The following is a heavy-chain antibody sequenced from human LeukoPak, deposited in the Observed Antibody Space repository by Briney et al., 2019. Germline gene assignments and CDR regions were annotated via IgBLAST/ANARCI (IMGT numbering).Heavy chain of an antibody. J-gene: IGHJ4*02. CDR2: IKTKADNGTT. Sequence: PGGSLRLSCAASGFTFSSYSMNWVRQAPGKWLEWVGRIKTKADNGTTEYAAPVKGRFTMSRDDSRNTLSLQMDSLKTEDTAVYFCAILYYYGLYWGQGTLVTVSS. CDR1: GFTFSSYS. CDR3: AILYYYGLY. D-gene: IGHD3-10*01. V-gene: IGHV3-15*01.